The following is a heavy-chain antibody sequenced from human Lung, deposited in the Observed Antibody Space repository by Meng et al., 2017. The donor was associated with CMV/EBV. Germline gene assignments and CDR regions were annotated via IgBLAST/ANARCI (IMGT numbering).Heavy chain of an antibody. CDR3: ARLYREVDY. CDR2: ISGSGSTV. J-gene: IGHJ4*02. Sequence: LTCAASGFTFIDYYMGWIRQAPGKGLEWVSYISGSGSTVYYADSVKGRFTISRDNAKNSLYLQMNSLRAEDTAVYYCARLYREVDYWGQGTLVTVSS. V-gene: IGHV3-11*01. D-gene: IGHD4-11*01. CDR1: GFTFIDYY.